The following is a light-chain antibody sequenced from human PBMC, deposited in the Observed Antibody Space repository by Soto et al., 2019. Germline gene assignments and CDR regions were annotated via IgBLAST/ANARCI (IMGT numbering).Light chain of an antibody. Sequence: QSALTQPASVSGSPGQSITISCTGTSSDVGSYKFVSWYQQHPGKAPKLMIYEGSKRPSGVSNRFSGSKSGNTASLTISGLQADDEADYYCCSYAGSSTLVFGGGTQLTVL. J-gene: IGLJ2*01. CDR1: SSDVGSYKF. CDR2: EGS. V-gene: IGLV2-23*01. CDR3: CSYAGSSTLV.